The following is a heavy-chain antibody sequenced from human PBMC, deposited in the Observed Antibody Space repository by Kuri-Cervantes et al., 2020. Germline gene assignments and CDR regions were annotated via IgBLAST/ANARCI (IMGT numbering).Heavy chain of an antibody. J-gene: IGHJ4*02. V-gene: IGHV4-30-4*01. CDR1: GGSISSGDYY. CDR3: AREGLDSMATIDY. Sequence: LRLSCTVSGGSISSGDYYWSWIRQSPGKGLEWIGYVFYRGNTYYNPSLKSRVTISVDTSKNQFSLNLNSVTAADTAVYYCAREGLDSMATIDYWGQGTLVTGSS. CDR2: VFYRGNT. D-gene: IGHD5-24*01.